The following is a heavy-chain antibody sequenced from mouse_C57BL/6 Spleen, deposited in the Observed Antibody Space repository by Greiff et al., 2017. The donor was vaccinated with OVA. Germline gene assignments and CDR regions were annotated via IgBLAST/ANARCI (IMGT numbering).Heavy chain of an antibody. D-gene: IGHD2-4*01. J-gene: IGHJ4*01. CDR1: GYTFTSYW. CDR2: IDPSDSYT. CDR3: ARSDDYDGYYAMDY. Sequence: QVQLQQPGAELVKPGASVKLSCKASGYTFTSYWMQWVKQRPGQGLEWIGEIDPSDSYTTYNQKFKGKATLTVDTSSSTAYMQISSLTSEDSAVYYCARSDDYDGYYAMDYWGQGTSVTVSS. V-gene: IGHV1-50*01.